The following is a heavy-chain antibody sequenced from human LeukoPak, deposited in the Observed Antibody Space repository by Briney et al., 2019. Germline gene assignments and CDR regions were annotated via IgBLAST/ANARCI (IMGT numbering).Heavy chain of an antibody. D-gene: IGHD5-18*01. V-gene: IGHV3-11*01. CDR1: GFTFSDYY. Sequence: KSGGSLRLSCAASGFTFSDYYMSWVRQAPGKGLYWVSYISSSGNTIYYADSVRGRFTISRDNAKNSLILQMNSLRAEDTAVYYCARGGYSYGQGRSPFDYWGQGTLVTVSS. J-gene: IGHJ4*02. CDR3: ARGGYSYGQGRSPFDY. CDR2: ISSSGNTI.